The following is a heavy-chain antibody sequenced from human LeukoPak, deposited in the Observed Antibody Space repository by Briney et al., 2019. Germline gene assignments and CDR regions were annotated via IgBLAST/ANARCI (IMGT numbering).Heavy chain of an antibody. J-gene: IGHJ2*01. Sequence: GGSLTLSCAASGFTFFSYWMSWLRQAPGKGLEWVASIKQDGSEKDYVESVKGRFTISRDNAKSSLYVQMNSLRAEETAVYYCARGVSGYDSSGYYYWSFDLWGRGTLVTVS. D-gene: IGHD3-22*01. CDR3: ARGVSGYDSSGYYYWSFDL. CDR1: GFTFFSYW. V-gene: IGHV3-7*01. CDR2: IKQDGSEK.